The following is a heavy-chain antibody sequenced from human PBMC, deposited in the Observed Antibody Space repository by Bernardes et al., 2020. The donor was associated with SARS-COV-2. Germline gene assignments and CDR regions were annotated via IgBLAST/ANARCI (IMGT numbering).Heavy chain of an antibody. V-gene: IGHV1-46*01. D-gene: IGHD5-12*01. CDR2: INPSGDRT. Sequence: ASVKASCKASGYIFTNCYFHWVRQAPGQGLEWMGTINPSGDRTASTQKFQDRVTLTSDTSTSTIYMELNSLRSEDTAVYYCARDRGCLRRTATFDYWGQGTLVAVSS. J-gene: IGHJ4*02. CDR1: GYIFTNCY. CDR3: ARDRGCLRRTATFDY.